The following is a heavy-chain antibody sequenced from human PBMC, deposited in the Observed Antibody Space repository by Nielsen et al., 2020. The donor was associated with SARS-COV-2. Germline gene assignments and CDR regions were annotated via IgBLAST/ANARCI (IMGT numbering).Heavy chain of an antibody. D-gene: IGHD1-26*01. Sequence: GESLKISCKGSGYTFTSYGISWVRQAPGQGLEWMGWISAYNGNTNYAQKLQGRVTMTTDTSTSTAYMELRSLRSDDTAVYYCARVRYNSGSYRFWGQGTLVTVSS. V-gene: IGHV1-18*04. CDR2: ISAYNGNT. CDR3: ARVRYNSGSYRF. J-gene: IGHJ4*02. CDR1: GYTFTSYG.